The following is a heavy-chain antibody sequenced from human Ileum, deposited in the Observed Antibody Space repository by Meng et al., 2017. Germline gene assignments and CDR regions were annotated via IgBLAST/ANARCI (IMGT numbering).Heavy chain of an antibody. CDR3: ARTGPGIAVAGSGRFDP. D-gene: IGHD6-19*01. CDR1: VGTVAIGGYY. J-gene: IGHJ5*02. Sequence: LQLQAPGPGLVNASKALSLTGTLSVGTVAIGGYYGGWSRQHPGKGLEWIGSIYYSGSTYYNPCLKSLVTISVDTSKNHFSLKLSSVTAADTAVYYCARTGPGIAVAGSGRFDPWGQGTLVTVSS. CDR2: IYYSGST. V-gene: IGHV4-39*07.